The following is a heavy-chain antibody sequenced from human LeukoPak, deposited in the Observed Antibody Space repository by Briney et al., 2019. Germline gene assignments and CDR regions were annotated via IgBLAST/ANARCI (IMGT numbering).Heavy chain of an antibody. CDR2: IKQDGSEK. Sequence: GGSLRLSCAASGFSVRTNYMSWVRQAPGKGLEWVANIKQDGSEKYYVDSVKGRCTVSRDNAKNSLFLHMNSLRAEDTAVYYCARVEMSIIRGISAFDIWGQGTMVTVAS. CDR1: GFSVRTNY. D-gene: IGHD3-10*01. V-gene: IGHV3-7*01. CDR3: ARVEMSIIRGISAFDI. J-gene: IGHJ3*02.